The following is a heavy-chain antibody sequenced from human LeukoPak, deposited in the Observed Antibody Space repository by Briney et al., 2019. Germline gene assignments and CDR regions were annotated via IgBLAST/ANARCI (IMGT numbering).Heavy chain of an antibody. CDR2: IYHSGST. V-gene: IGHV4-38-2*01. CDR1: GYSISSGYY. Sequence: SETLSLTCAVSGYSISSGYYWGWIRQPPGKGLEWIGSIYHSGSTYYNPFLKSRVTISVDTSKNQFSLKLSSVTAADTAVYYCARHSGLRFLEWENYFDYWGQGTLVTVSS. CDR3: ARHSGLRFLEWENYFDY. D-gene: IGHD3-3*01. J-gene: IGHJ4*02.